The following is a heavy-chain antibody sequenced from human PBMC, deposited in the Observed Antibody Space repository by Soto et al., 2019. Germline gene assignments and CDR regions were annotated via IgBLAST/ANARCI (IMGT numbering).Heavy chain of an antibody. J-gene: IGHJ5*02. D-gene: IGHD6-13*01. CDR1: GGTFSDYV. V-gene: IGHV1-69*01. Sequence: QVQLVQSGSEVKRPGSSVRVSCKAVGGTFSDYVISWVRQAPGQGLEWMGGIIAMSGTVNNAQKFQDRVTITADESTSTAYMELSSLRSEDTAIYSCAREAGYTWFDPWGQGTLVTVSS. CDR2: IIAMSGTV. CDR3: AREAGYTWFDP.